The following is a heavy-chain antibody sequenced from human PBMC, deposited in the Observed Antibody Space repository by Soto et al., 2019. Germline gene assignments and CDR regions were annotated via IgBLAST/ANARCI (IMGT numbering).Heavy chain of an antibody. D-gene: IGHD6-6*01. CDR1: GGSFSGYY. V-gene: IGHV4-34*01. CDR3: AGAAYSSSLALRFDP. CDR2: INHSGST. Sequence: SETLSLTCAVYGGSFSGYYWSWIRQPPGKGLEWIGEINHSGSTNYNPSLKSRVTISVDTSKNQFSLKLSSVTAADTAVYYCAGAAYSSSLALRFDPWGQGTLVTVSS. J-gene: IGHJ5*02.